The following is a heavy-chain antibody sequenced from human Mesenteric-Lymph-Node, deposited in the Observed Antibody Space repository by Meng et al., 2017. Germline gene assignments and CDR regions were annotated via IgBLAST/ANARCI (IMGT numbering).Heavy chain of an antibody. J-gene: IGHJ4*02. Sequence: VALQQWGAGLLKPSETLSLTCPVSGDSVSTSSYWSWIRQSPGKRLELIGYIYYTGRTDYNPSLKSRVTISVDTSKNQFSLRLNSVTAADTAVYYCARMIGSGPFDYWGQGTLVTVSS. CDR3: ARMIGSGPFDY. D-gene: IGHD6-19*01. CDR1: GDSVSTSSY. CDR2: IYYTGRT. V-gene: IGHV4-61*01.